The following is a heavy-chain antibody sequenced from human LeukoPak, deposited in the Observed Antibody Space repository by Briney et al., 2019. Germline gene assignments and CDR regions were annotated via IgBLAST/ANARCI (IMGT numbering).Heavy chain of an antibody. V-gene: IGHV4-59*11. CDR1: GGSISSHY. Sequence: PSETLSLTCTVSGGSISSHYWGWIRQFPGKGLEWIGYTYYTGSTNYYPSLKSRVTISVDTSKNQFSLKLSSVTAADTAVYYCTRENYFDYWGQGTLVTVSS. CDR2: TYYTGST. CDR3: TRENYFDY. J-gene: IGHJ4*02.